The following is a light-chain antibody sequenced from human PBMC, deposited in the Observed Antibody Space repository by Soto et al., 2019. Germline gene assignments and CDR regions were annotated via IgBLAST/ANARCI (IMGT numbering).Light chain of an antibody. Sequence: QSALTQPASVSGSPGQSITISCTGTSSDVGNYDLVSWYQQHPGKAPKLMIYEGTKRPSGVSIRFSGSKSGNTASLTISGLQAEDEADYHCCSYAGSRTLVFGGGTKLTVL. CDR3: CSYAGSRTLV. CDR2: EGT. J-gene: IGLJ2*01. CDR1: SSDVGNYDL. V-gene: IGLV2-23*01.